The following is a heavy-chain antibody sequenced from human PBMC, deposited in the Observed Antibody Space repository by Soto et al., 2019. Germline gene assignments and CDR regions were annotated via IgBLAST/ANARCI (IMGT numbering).Heavy chain of an antibody. CDR2: ISAYNGNT. D-gene: IGHD2-15*01. CDR1: GYTFTSYG. CDR3: ARVWGLVVVAATYGLDYGMDV. J-gene: IGHJ6*02. V-gene: IGHV1-18*01. Sequence: QVQLVQSGAEVKKPGASVKVSCKASGYTFTSYGISWVRQAPGQGLDWMGWISAYNGNTNYAQKLQGRVTMTTDTSTSTAYMELRSLRSDDTAVYYCARVWGLVVVAATYGLDYGMDVWGQGTTVTVSS.